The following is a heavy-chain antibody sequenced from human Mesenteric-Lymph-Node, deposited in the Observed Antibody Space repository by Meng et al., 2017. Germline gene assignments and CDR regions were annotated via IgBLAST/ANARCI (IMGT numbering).Heavy chain of an antibody. J-gene: IGHJ4*02. CDR1: GYTFTSYG. CDR2: IIPIFGTA. Sequence: SVKVSCKASGYTFTSYGISWVRQAPGQGLEWMGGIIPIFGTANYAQKFQGRVTITTDESTSTAYMELSSLRSEDTAVYYCARGRRWLQLGLDYWGQGTLVTVSS. D-gene: IGHD5-24*01. CDR3: ARGRRWLQLGLDY. V-gene: IGHV1-69*05.